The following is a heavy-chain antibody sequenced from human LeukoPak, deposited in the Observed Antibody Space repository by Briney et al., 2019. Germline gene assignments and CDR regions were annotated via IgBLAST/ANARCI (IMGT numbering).Heavy chain of an antibody. CDR1: GFTFSGYW. J-gene: IGHJ4*02. CDR2: IKQDGSEK. Sequence: GGSLRLSCAASGFTFSGYWMSWVRQAPGKGLEWVANIKQDGSEKYYVDSVKGRFTISRDNAKNSLYLQMSSLRADDMAVYYCAREYSSSGYDETPYYSDYWGQGTLVTVCS. D-gene: IGHD6-6*01. V-gene: IGHV3-7*05. CDR3: AREYSSSGYDETPYYSDY.